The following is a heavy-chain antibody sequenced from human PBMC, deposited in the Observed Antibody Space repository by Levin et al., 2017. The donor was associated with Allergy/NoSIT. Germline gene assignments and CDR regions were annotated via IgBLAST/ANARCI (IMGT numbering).Heavy chain of an antibody. CDR1: GFTFSSYA. CDR3: AGGYYFDY. V-gene: IGHV3-23*01. Sequence: GESLKISCAASGFTFSSYAMSWVRQAPGKGLEWVSSITASGGILYYADSVKGRFTISRDNSKNTVYLQMNSLRAEDTAVYYCAGGYYFDYWGQGTLVTVSS. J-gene: IGHJ4*02. D-gene: IGHD3-16*01. CDR2: ITASGGIL.